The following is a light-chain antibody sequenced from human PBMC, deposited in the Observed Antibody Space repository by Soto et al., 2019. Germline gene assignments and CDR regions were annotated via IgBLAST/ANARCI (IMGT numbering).Light chain of an antibody. J-gene: IGLJ2*01. V-gene: IGLV1-47*01. CDR2: RND. Sequence: QSVLTQPPSASGTPGQRVTISCSGSSSNIGSNYVYWYQQLPGTAPKLLIYRNDQRPSGVPDGFSGSKSVTSASLAISGLQSEDEADYYCAAWDDSLIGRVFGGGTKVTVL. CDR1: SSNIGSNY. CDR3: AAWDDSLIGRV.